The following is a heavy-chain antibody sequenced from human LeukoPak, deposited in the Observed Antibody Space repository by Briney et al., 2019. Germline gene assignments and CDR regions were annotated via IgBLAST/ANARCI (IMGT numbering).Heavy chain of an antibody. V-gene: IGHV3-7*01. CDR3: ASARRLGYCSSTSCPTHV. CDR2: IKQDGSEK. CDR1: GFTFSSYW. Sequence: PGGSLRLSCAASGFTFSSYWMSWVRQAPGKGLEWAANIKQDGSEKYYVDSVKGRFTISRDNAKNSLYLQMNSLRAEDTAVYYCASARRLGYCSSTSCPTHVWGKGTTVTISS. D-gene: IGHD2-2*01. J-gene: IGHJ6*04.